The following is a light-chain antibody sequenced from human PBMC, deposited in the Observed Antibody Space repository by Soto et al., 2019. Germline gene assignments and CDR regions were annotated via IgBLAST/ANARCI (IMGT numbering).Light chain of an antibody. Sequence: IQRTQSPSSLSASDGEGVTITCRASQSISTYLHWYQQRPGRAPKLLIYAAFNLQSGVPSRFGGSGSGTDFTLTIRRLQPEDFTSYYCQQTSSVCWTFGQGTKVDVK. CDR1: QSISTY. V-gene: IGKV1-39*01. CDR2: AAF. CDR3: QQTSSVCWT. J-gene: IGKJ1*01.